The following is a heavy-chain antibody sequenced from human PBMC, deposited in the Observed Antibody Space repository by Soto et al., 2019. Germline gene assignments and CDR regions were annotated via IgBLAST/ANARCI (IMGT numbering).Heavy chain of an antibody. CDR2: IIPILGIA. V-gene: IGHV1-69*08. J-gene: IGHJ1*01. D-gene: IGHD2-8*02. CDR1: GGTFSSYT. CDR3: ARDPSTGTFQH. Sequence: QVQLVQSGAEVKKPGSSVKVSCKASGGTFSSYTISWVRQAPGQGLEWMGRIIPILGIANYAQKFQGRVTITADKATSTAYMELSSLRSEDTAVYYCARDPSTGTFQHWGQGTLVTVSS.